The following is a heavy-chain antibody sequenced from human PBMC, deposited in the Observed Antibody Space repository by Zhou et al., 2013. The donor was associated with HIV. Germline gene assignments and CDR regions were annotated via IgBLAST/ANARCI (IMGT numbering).Heavy chain of an antibody. J-gene: IGHJ5*02. Sequence: QVLLVQSGAEVKKPGASAKVSCQASGYDFTRYYLHWVRRAPGQGLEWMGIVDPATGSSNYAQKFHNRVTMTRDTSTNTVYMELASLTSEDTAIYYCARDHSSTAWDRMYWWLDPWGQGTLVTVSS. D-gene: IGHD1-26*01. CDR2: VDPATGSS. V-gene: IGHV1-46*01. CDR3: ARDHSSTAWDRMYWWLDP. CDR1: GYDFTRYY.